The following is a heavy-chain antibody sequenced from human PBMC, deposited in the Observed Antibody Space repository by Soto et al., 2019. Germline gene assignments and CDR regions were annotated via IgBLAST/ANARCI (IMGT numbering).Heavy chain of an antibody. CDR1: GFTFSSYE. CDR3: ASAHVYDSSGYYFDY. D-gene: IGHD3-22*01. J-gene: IGHJ4*02. CDR2: ISSSGSTI. V-gene: IGHV3-48*03. Sequence: GGSLRLSCAASGFTFSSYEMNWVRQAPGKGLEWVSYISSSGSTIYYADSVKGRFTISRDNAKNSLYLQMNSLRAEDTAVDYCASAHVYDSSGYYFDYWGQGTLVTVSS.